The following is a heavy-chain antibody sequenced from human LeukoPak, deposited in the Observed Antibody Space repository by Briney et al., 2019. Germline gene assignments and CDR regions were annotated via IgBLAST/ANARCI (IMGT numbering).Heavy chain of an antibody. Sequence: SETLSLTCEVSGGSFTAYYWSWIRQPPGKGLEWIGEINHGGSTIYNPSLKSRVTMSVDTSKNQFSLKVSSVTAADTAVYYCARLSRITVIRGPIDYWGQGTLVTVSS. J-gene: IGHJ4*02. V-gene: IGHV4-34*01. CDR2: INHGGST. D-gene: IGHD3-10*01. CDR1: GGSFTAYY. CDR3: ARLSRITVIRGPIDY.